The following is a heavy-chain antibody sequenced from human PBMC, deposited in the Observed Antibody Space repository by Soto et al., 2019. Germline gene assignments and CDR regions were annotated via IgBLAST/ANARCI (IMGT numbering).Heavy chain of an antibody. CDR1: GDSISSGGYY. V-gene: IGHV4-31*02. CDR2: IHYIGNT. D-gene: IGHD6-13*01. Sequence: SETLSLTCTFSGDSISSGGYYWSWIRQFPGKGLEWIGYIHYIGNTNYNPSLESRVTLSVDTSKNRISLNLTSVTAADTAVYYCARAAPASARMDVWGQGTTVTVSS. J-gene: IGHJ6*02. CDR3: ARAAPASARMDV.